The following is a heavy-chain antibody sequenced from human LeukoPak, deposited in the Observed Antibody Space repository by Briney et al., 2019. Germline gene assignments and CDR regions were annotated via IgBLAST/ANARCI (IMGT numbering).Heavy chain of an antibody. Sequence: GGSLRLSCAASGFTFSSYGMHWVRQAPGKGLEWVAVIWYDGSNKYYADSVKGRFTISRDNSKNTLYLQMNSLGAEDTAVYYCARGSIAAAAYDYWGQGTLVTVSS. CDR3: ARGSIAAAAYDY. CDR2: IWYDGSNK. J-gene: IGHJ4*02. V-gene: IGHV3-33*01. CDR1: GFTFSSYG. D-gene: IGHD6-13*01.